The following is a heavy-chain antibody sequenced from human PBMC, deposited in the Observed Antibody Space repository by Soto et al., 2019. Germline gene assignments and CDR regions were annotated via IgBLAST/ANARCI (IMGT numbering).Heavy chain of an antibody. V-gene: IGHV3-30-3*01. J-gene: IGHJ3*02. CDR3: ASERHTIPVPEDDAFDI. CDR2: ISYDGSNK. D-gene: IGHD3-3*01. CDR1: GFTFSSYG. Sequence: QVQLVESGGGVVQPGRSLRLSCAASGFTFSSYGMHWVRQAPGKGLEWVAVISYDGSNKYYADSVKGRFTISRDNSKNTLYLQMNSLRAEDTAVYYCASERHTIPVPEDDAFDIWGQGTMVTVSS.